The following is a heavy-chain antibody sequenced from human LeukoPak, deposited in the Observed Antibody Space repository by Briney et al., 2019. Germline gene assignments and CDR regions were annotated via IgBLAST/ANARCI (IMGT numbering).Heavy chain of an antibody. CDR2: IYYSGST. J-gene: IGHJ4*02. CDR1: GASISTSW. Sequence: SETLSLTCTVAGASISTSWWAWIRQPPGKGLEWIGYIYYSGSTNYNPSLKSRVTISVDTSKNQFSLKLSSVTAADTAVYYCARGSFIAAAVDYWGQGTLVTVSS. V-gene: IGHV4-59*01. CDR3: ARGSFIAAAVDY. D-gene: IGHD6-13*01.